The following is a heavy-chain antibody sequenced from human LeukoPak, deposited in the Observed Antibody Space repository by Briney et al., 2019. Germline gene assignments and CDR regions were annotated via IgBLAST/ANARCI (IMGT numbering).Heavy chain of an antibody. V-gene: IGHV3-53*01. Sequence: PGGPLRLPCTASGFTVSSNYMSGVRRAPGKGLEGGSVIYSGGSTYYADSVKGRFTISRDNSKNTLYLQMNSLRAEDTAVYYCARAWDSRGWYWFDPWGQGTLVTVSS. J-gene: IGHJ5*02. CDR1: GFTVSSNY. D-gene: IGHD6-19*01. CDR2: IYSGGST. CDR3: ARAWDSRGWYWFDP.